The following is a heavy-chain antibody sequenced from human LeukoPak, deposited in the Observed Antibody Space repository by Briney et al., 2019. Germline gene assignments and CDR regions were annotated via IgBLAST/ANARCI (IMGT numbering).Heavy chain of an antibody. CDR1: GFTFDDYA. D-gene: IGHD5-18*01. V-gene: IGHV3-9*01. J-gene: IGHJ4*02. CDR2: TSWNSGSI. Sequence: GRSLRLSCAASGFTFDDYAMHWVRQAPGKGLEWVSGTSWNSGSIGYADSVKGRFTISRDNAKNSLYLQMNSLRAEDTALYYCAKDRGYSFEHFDDWGQGTLVTVSS. CDR3: AKDRGYSFEHFDD.